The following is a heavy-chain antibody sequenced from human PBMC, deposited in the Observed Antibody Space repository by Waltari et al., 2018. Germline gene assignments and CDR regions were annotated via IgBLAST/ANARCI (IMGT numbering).Heavy chain of an antibody. CDR3: ARGPPSTDWNDGGSSDY. V-gene: IGHV1-8*01. Sequence: QVQLVQSGAEVKKPGASVKVSCKASGYTFTSYDINWVRQATGQGLEWMGWMNPNSGNTGYAQKFQGRVTMTRNTSISTAYMELSSLRSEDTAVYYCARGPPSTDWNDGGSSDYWGQGTLVTVSS. J-gene: IGHJ4*02. CDR1: GYTFTSYD. CDR2: MNPNSGNT. D-gene: IGHD1-1*01.